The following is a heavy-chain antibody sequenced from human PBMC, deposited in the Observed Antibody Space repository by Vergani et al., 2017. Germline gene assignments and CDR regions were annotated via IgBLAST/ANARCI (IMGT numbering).Heavy chain of an antibody. D-gene: IGHD2-21*01. V-gene: IGHV5-51*01. Sequence: EVQLVQSGAEVKKPGESLKISCKGSGYRFTNYCIGWVRQMPGKGLEWMGIIYPGDSDTRYSPSFQGQVTISVDKSISTAYLQWSSLKASDAAMYYCARHVPCGDGACLHFDHWCQGRQVTVSS. CDR2: IYPGDSDT. CDR3: ARHVPCGDGACLHFDH. J-gene: IGHJ4*02. CDR1: GYRFTNYC.